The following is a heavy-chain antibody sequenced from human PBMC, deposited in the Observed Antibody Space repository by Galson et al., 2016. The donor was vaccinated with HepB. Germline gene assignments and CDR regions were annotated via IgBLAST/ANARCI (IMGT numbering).Heavy chain of an antibody. J-gene: IGHJ4*02. CDR2: IWYDGTNE. V-gene: IGHV3-33*06. Sequence: SLRLSCAASGFTFSSYGIHWVRQAPGKGLEWVALIWYDGTNEYYADSVKGRFTISRDNFKNTLYLQMNSLRAEDTAVYYCAKDYSGYYFDGTGYYNAFDYWGQGALVTVSS. D-gene: IGHD3-22*01. CDR1: GFTFSSYG. CDR3: AKDYSGYYFDGTGYYNAFDY.